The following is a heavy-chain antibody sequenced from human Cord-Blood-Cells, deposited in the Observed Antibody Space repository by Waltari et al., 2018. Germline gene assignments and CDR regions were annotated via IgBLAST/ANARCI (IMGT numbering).Heavy chain of an antibody. CDR3: AREKGLDYGDYYFDY. D-gene: IGHD4-17*01. CDR2: INHSGST. CDR1: GGSFSGYY. V-gene: IGHV4-34*01. Sequence: QVQLQQWGAGLLKPSETLSLTCAVYGGSFSGYYWSWIRQPPGKGLEWIGEINHSGSTNYNPSLKSRVTISVDTSKNQFSLKLSSVTAADTAVYYCAREKGLDYGDYYFDYWGQGTLVTVSS. J-gene: IGHJ4*02.